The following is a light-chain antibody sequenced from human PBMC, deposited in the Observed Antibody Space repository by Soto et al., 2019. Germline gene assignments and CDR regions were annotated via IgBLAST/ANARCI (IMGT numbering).Light chain of an antibody. Sequence: ELTQPPSVSVAPGQTARITCGGHNIRSKSVHWYQQKPGQAPVLVVYDDRDRPSGIPERFSGSNSGNTATLTISRVEAGDEAEYYCQVWDSSSDHFVFGTGTKVTVL. J-gene: IGLJ1*01. CDR1: NIRSKS. CDR3: QVWDSSSDHFV. V-gene: IGLV3-21*02. CDR2: DDR.